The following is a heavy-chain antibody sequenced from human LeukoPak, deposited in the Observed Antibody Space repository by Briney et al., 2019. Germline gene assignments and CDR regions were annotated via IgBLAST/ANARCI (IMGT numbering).Heavy chain of an antibody. J-gene: IGHJ6*02. CDR3: ASVYKHGMDV. CDR2: IIPIFGTA. Sequence: GASVKVSCKASGGTFSSYAISWVRQAPGQGLEWMGGIIPIFGTANYAQKFQGRVTITADESTSTAYMELSSLRSEDTAVYYCASVYKHGMDVWGQGTTVTVSS. CDR1: GGTFSSYA. V-gene: IGHV1-69*13. D-gene: IGHD5-24*01.